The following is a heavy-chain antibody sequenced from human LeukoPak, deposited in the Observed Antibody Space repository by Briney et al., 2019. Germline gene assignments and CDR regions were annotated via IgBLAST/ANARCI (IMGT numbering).Heavy chain of an antibody. CDR2: IIPIFGTA. D-gene: IGHD6-13*01. CDR1: GGTFSSYA. CDR3: AREALDGSWHGY. Sequence: GASVKVSCKASGGTFSSYAISWVRQAPGQGLEWMGGIIPIFGTANYAQKFQGRVTITADESTSTAYMELSSLRSEDTAVYYCAREALDGSWHGYWGQGTTVTVSS. J-gene: IGHJ6*02. V-gene: IGHV1-69*13.